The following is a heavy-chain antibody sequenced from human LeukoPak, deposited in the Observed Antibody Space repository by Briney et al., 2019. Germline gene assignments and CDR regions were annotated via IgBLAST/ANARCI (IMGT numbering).Heavy chain of an antibody. Sequence: GGSLRLSCAASGFTFSSYTMNWVRQAPGKGLEWVSSITSSSIYTYYADSVKGRFTISRDNAKNSLYLEMNSLRAEDTAVYYCARGLYPDYWGQGTLVTVSS. CDR3: ARGLYPDY. V-gene: IGHV3-21*01. CDR1: GFTFSSYT. J-gene: IGHJ4*02. D-gene: IGHD2-2*02. CDR2: ITSSSIYT.